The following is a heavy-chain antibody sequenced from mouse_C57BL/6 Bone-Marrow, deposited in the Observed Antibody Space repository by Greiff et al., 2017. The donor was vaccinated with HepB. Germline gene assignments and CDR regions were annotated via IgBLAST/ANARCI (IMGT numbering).Heavy chain of an antibody. CDR3: ARRGDEDGYKVAY. D-gene: IGHD2-3*01. J-gene: IGHJ3*01. CDR2: IDPSDSYT. V-gene: IGHV1-50*01. CDR1: GYTFTSYW. Sequence: QVQLKQPGAELVKPGASVKLSCKASGYTFTSYWMQWVKQRPGQGLEWIGEIDPSDSYTNYNQKFKGKATLTVDTSSSTAYMQLSSLTSEDSAVYYCARRGDEDGYKVAYWGQGTLVTVSA.